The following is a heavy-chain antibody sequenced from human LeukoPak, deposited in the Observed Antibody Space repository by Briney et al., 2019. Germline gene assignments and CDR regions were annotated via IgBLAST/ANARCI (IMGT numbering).Heavy chain of an antibody. CDR3: ARHYYDTSGYYPWYFDN. J-gene: IGHJ4*02. CDR2: INHSGST. D-gene: IGHD3-22*01. Sequence: SETLSLTCAVYGGSFSGYYWSWIRQPPGKGLEWIGEINHSGSTNYNPSLKSRLTISVDTSKNQFSLKLSSVTAADTAVYYCARHYYDTSGYYPWYFDNWGQGILVTVSS. V-gene: IGHV4-34*01. CDR1: GGSFSGYY.